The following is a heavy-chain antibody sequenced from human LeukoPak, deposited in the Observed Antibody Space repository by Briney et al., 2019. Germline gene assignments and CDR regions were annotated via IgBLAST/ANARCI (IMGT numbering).Heavy chain of an antibody. D-gene: IGHD4-11*01. CDR1: GGSISSYY. V-gene: IGHV4-4*07. J-gene: IGHJ4*02. CDR2: IYTSGST. Sequence: NPSETLSLTCTVSGGSISSYYWSWIRQPAGKGLEWIGRIYTSGSTNYNPSLKSRVTMSVDTSKNQFSLKLSSVTAADTAVYYCARERLFYCSNYLFDYWGQGTLVTVSS. CDR3: ARERLFYCSNYLFDY.